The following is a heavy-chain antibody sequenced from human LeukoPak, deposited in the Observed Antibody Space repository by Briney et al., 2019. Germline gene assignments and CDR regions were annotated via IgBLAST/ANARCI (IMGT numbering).Heavy chain of an antibody. CDR3: ARLYSSGWRYFDY. CDR1: GFTFSSYW. CDR2: ISSSSSYV. J-gene: IGHJ4*02. V-gene: IGHV3-21*01. D-gene: IGHD6-19*01. Sequence: GGSLRLSCAASGFTFSSYWMSWVRQAPGKGLEWVSSISSSSSYVYYADSVKGRFTISRDNAKNSLYLQMNSLRAEDTAVYYCARLYSSGWRYFDYWGQGTLVTVSS.